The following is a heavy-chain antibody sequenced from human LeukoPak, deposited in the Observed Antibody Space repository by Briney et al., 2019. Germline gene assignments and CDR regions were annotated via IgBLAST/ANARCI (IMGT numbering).Heavy chain of an antibody. Sequence: PGGSLRLSCAASGFTFSSYSMNWVRQAPGEGLEWVSSISSSSSYIYYADSVKGRFTISRDNAKNSLYLQMNSLRAEDTAVYYCARGGMTVAGILSYWGQGTLVTVSS. CDR1: GFTFSSYS. CDR3: ARGGMTVAGILSY. D-gene: IGHD6-19*01. CDR2: ISSSSSYI. J-gene: IGHJ4*02. V-gene: IGHV3-21*01.